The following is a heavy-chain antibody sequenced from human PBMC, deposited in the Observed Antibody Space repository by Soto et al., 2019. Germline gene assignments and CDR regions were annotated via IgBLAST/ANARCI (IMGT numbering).Heavy chain of an antibody. CDR2: FHNSGNP. CDR3: ARGPSYRSSTGYFDY. J-gene: IGHJ4*02. Sequence: SETLSLTCSISGGSISGYHWNWIRQTPGKGVECIGYFHNSGNPKYNSSLKSRVTISIDRSKNQFSLKLRSVTAADTAVYYCARGPSYRSSTGYFDYWGQGALVTVSS. V-gene: IGHV4-59*12. CDR1: GGSISGYH. D-gene: IGHD6-6*01.